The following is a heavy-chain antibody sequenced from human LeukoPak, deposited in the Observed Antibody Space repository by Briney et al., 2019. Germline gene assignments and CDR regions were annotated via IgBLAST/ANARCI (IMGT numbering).Heavy chain of an antibody. J-gene: IGHJ4*02. D-gene: IGHD3-9*01. CDR1: EYTFTGYY. CDR3: ARSPHILTGENFDF. V-gene: IGHV1-2*02. CDR2: INPSSGGT. Sequence: ASVKVSCKASEYTFTGYYMHWVRQAPGQGLEWMGWINPSSGGTNYAQKFQGRVTVTRDTSISTAYMDLSRLRSDDTAVFYCARSPHILTGENFDFWGQGTLVTVSS.